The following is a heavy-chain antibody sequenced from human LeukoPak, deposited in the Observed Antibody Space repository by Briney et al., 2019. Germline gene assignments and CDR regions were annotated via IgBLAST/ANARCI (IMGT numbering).Heavy chain of an antibody. Sequence: ASVKVSCKASGYTFTSYDINWVRQATGQGLEWMGWMNPNSGNTGYAQKFQGRVTITRNTSISTAYMEPSSLRSEDTAVYYCARGPTRYYDFWSGYPTLNWFDPWGQGTLVTVSS. CDR2: MNPNSGNT. D-gene: IGHD3-3*01. CDR1: GYTFTSYD. J-gene: IGHJ5*02. V-gene: IGHV1-8*03. CDR3: ARGPTRYYDFWSGYPTLNWFDP.